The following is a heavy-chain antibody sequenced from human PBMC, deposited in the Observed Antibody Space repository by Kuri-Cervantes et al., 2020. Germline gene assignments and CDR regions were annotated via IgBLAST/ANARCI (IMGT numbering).Heavy chain of an antibody. V-gene: IGHV4-30-2*05. J-gene: IGHJ4*02. Sequence: SETLSLTCAVSGGSVSSGGYSWSWIRQSPGKGLEWIGYIYYSGSTYYNPSLKSRVTISVDTSKNQFSLKLSSVTAADTAVYYCASSYYYDSSGYFAPYYFDYWGQGTLVTVSS. D-gene: IGHD3-22*01. CDR3: ASSYYYDSSGYFAPYYFDY. CDR2: IYYSGST. CDR1: GGSVSSGGYS.